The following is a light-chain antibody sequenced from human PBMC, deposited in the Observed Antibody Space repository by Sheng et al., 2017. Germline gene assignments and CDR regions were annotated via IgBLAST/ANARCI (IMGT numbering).Light chain of an antibody. J-gene: IGKJ4*01. V-gene: IGKV1-5*01. CDR2: DAS. Sequence: IQMTQSPSTLSASVGDRVIITCRASQSLNNALAWYQVKPGKAPKFLIYDASTLQRGVPSRFSGSGSGTEFTLTISSLQAEDVAVYYCQQYYSSPLTFGGGTKVEIK. CDR3: QQYYSSPLT. CDR1: QSLNNA.